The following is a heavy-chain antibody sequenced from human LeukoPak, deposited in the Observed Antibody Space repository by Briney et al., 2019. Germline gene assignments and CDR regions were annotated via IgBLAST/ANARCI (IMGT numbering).Heavy chain of an antibody. J-gene: IGHJ4*02. V-gene: IGHV4-59*01. CDR3: AKHERASGYCSGGSCYSPDLYYFDY. CDR1: GGSISSYS. Sequence: SGTLSLTFTVSGGSISSYSWGWIRQPPGKGREWSWYIYYMVRTNYSPSLKSRVTISVDTSKNQFSLKLSSVTAAAKAVYYCAKHERASGYCSGGSCYSPDLYYFDYWGQGNLVTVSS. CDR2: IYYMVRT. D-gene: IGHD2-15*01.